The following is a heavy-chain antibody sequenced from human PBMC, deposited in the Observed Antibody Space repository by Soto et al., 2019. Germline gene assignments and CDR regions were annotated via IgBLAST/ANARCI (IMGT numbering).Heavy chain of an antibody. V-gene: IGHV3-73*02. D-gene: IGHD4-4*01. CDR1: GFSFSDSA. CDR2: TRSKAQGYAT. CDR3: TRHTVDY. Sequence: EVQLVESGGGLVQPGGSLKLSCAASGFSFSDSAIHWVRQASGKGLEWVGRTRSKAQGYATAFAASVKGRFTISRDDSKNTVYLQMNNLKTEDTAVYYCTRHTVDYWGQGTLVTVYS. J-gene: IGHJ4*02.